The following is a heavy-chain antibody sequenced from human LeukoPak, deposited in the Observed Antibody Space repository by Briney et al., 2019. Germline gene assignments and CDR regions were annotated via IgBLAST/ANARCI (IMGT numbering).Heavy chain of an antibody. Sequence: GGSLRLSCAASGFTFSSYAMHWVRQAPGKGLEWVTVISYDGSNKYYADSVKGRFTISRDNSKNTLYLQMNSLRAEDTAVYYCARARGSWRFDYWGQGTLVTVSS. V-gene: IGHV3-30-3*01. CDR1: GFTFSSYA. CDR2: ISYDGSNK. D-gene: IGHD3-10*01. J-gene: IGHJ4*02. CDR3: ARARGSWRFDY.